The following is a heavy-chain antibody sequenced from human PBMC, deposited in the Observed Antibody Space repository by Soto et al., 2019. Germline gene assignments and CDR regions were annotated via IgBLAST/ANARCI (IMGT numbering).Heavy chain of an antibody. Sequence: QVQLVQSGAEVKKPGASVKVSCKASGYTFTSYGISWVRQAPGQGLEWMGWISAYNGNTNYAQKLQGRVTMTTDTSTSTASMELRSLRSDATAVYYGAREVEGDYVLDYWGQGTLVTVSS. J-gene: IGHJ4*02. CDR1: GYTFTSYG. CDR3: AREVEGDYVLDY. V-gene: IGHV1-18*01. CDR2: ISAYNGNT. D-gene: IGHD4-17*01.